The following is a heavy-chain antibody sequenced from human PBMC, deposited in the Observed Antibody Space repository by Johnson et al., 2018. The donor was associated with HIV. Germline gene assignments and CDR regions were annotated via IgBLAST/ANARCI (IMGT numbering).Heavy chain of an antibody. J-gene: IGHJ3*02. CDR3: ARGSASDAFDI. D-gene: IGHD3-3*01. CDR1: GFTFSSYA. Sequence: QVQLVESGGGLVKPGRSLRLSCAASGFTFSSYAMHWVRQAPGKGLEWVAVISYDGSNKYYADSVTGRFTISRDNSKNTLYLQMNSLRAEDTAVYYCARGSASDAFDIWGQGTMVTVSS. V-gene: IGHV3-30-3*01. CDR2: ISYDGSNK.